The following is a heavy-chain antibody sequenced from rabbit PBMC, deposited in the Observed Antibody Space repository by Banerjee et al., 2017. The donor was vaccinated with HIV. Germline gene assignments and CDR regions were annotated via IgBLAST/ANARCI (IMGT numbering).Heavy chain of an antibody. J-gene: IGHJ6*01. Sequence: QEQLEESGGGLVQPEGSLTLTCTASGLDFSSSYWICWVRQAPGKGLEWIGTIYAGSTGSTYYASWAKGRFTISKTSSTTVTLQMTSLTAADTSTYFCARDLAGVIGWNFGLWGPGTLVTVS. D-gene: IGHD4-1*01. CDR1: GLDFSSSYW. V-gene: IGHV1S45*01. CDR2: IYAGSTGST. CDR3: ARDLAGVIGWNFGL.